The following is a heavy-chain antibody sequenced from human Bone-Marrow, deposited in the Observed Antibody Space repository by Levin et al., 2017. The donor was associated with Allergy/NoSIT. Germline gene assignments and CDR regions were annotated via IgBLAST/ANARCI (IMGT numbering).Heavy chain of an antibody. D-gene: IGHD2-21*02. CDR2: MSGSGGQS. Sequence: GGSLRLSCVASGPILSDYAMNWVRQAPGKGLEWVSGMSGSGGQSYYSDSVKGRFTISSKNSLDLQMNSLRAEDTAIYYCARDKSSDGVTPDWYFDLWGRGTLVTVSS. CDR1: GPILSDYA. CDR3: ARDKSSDGVTPDWYFDL. J-gene: IGHJ2*01. V-gene: IGHV3-23*01.